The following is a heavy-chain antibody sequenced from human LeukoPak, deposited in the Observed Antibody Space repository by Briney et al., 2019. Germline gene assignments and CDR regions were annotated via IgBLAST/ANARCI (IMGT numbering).Heavy chain of an antibody. CDR2: IYYSGST. CDR1: GFTFSSYG. V-gene: IGHV4-39*07. CDR3: ARDSGYVSDY. Sequence: GSLRLSCAASGFTFSSYGMNWVRQPPGKGLEWIGSIYYSGSTYYNPSLKSRVTISVDTSKNQFSLKLSSVTAADTAVYYCARDSGYVSDYWGQGTLVTVSS. D-gene: IGHD5-12*01. J-gene: IGHJ4*02.